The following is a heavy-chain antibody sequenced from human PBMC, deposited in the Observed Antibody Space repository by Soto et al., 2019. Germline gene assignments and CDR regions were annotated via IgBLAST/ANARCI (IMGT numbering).Heavy chain of an antibody. D-gene: IGHD1-26*01. CDR3: ASTSGSYYGYYYGMDV. CDR1: GGPISSYY. J-gene: IGHJ6*02. CDR2: IYYSGST. Sequence: SETLSLTCTVSGGPISSYYWSWIRQPPGKGLEWIGYIYYSGSTNYNPSLKSRVTISVDTSKNQFSLKLSSVTAADTAVYYCASTSGSYYGYYYGMDVRGQGTTVTVSS. V-gene: IGHV4-59*01.